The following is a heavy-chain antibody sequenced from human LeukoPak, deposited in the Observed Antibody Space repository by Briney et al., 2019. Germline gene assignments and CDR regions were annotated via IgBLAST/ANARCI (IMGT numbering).Heavy chain of an antibody. V-gene: IGHV1-24*01. Sequence: ASVKVSCKVSGYSLTELSMHWVRQAPGKGLEWMGGFDPDDGETPLFAQKFQGRVSMTEDTSTDTAYMELSSLSSEDTAVYYCVTGTIYCSGCSDDYWGRGTLVTVSS. D-gene: IGHD2-15*01. CDR3: VTGTIYCSGCSDDY. CDR2: FDPDDGET. CDR1: GYSLTELS. J-gene: IGHJ4*02.